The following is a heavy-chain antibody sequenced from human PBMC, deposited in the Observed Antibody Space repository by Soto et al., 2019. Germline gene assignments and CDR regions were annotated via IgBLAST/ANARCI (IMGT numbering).Heavy chain of an antibody. Sequence: QVQLEQSGAEVKKPGASVKVSCKALGYTFTNYVLNWVRQAPGQGLEWMGWITTHNGDTNYAQNLHGRVTMTTDTSTDTAYMELRSLKSDDTAVYYCARDRIGSTSGMDGMDVW. V-gene: IGHV1-18*01. CDR1: GYTFTNYV. CDR2: ITTHNGDT. J-gene: IGHJ6*01. D-gene: IGHD6-6*01. CDR3: ARDRIGSTSGMDGMDV.